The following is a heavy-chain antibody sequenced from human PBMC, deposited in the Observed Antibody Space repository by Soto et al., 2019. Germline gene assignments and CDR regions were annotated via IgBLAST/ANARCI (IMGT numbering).Heavy chain of an antibody. CDR3: AGCGCGSRGSCYVVVVIRFDP. CDR2: ISAYNGNT. Sequence: ASVKVSCKASGYTFTSYGISWVRQAPGQGLEWMGWISAYNGNTNYAQKLQGRVTMTTDTSTSTAYMELRSLRSDDTAVYYCAGCGCGSRGSCYVVVVIRFDPWGQGTLVTVSS. J-gene: IGHJ5*02. D-gene: IGHD2-15*01. CDR1: GYTFTSYG. V-gene: IGHV1-18*01.